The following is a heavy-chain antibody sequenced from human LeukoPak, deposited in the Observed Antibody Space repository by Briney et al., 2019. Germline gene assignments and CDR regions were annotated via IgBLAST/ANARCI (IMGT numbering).Heavy chain of an antibody. D-gene: IGHD3-10*01. Sequence: GGSLRLSCAASGFTFSSNYVSWVRQAPGKGLEWVSVIYAAGSLYYGDSVKDRFTISRDNSKNTLYLQMNSLRAEDTAVYYCARGRENFDYWGQGTLVTVSS. CDR3: ARGRENFDY. CDR1: GFTFSSNY. J-gene: IGHJ4*02. CDR2: IYAAGSL. V-gene: IGHV3-66*01.